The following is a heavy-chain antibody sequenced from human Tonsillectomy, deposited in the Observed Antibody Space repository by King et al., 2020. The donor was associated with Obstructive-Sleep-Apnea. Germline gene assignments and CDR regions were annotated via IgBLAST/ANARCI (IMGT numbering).Heavy chain of an antibody. CDR2: ISGSGDTT. J-gene: IGHJ6*02. D-gene: IGHD1-1*01. V-gene: IGHV3-23*04. Sequence: VQLVESGGGLVQPGGSRRLSCAVSGFTFGTYAVTWVRQAPGKGLEWVSTISGSGDTTYYADSVKGRFTISRDNSKNTLYLQMNSLRAEDTAIYYCAKVQTGNGNSETNTYFYYYGMDVWGQGTAVTVSS. CDR3: AKVQTGNGNSETNTYFYYYGMDV. CDR1: GFTFGTYA.